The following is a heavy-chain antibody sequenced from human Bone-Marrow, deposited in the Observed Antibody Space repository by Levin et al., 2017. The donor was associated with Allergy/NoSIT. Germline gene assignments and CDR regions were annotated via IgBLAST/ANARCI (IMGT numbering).Heavy chain of an antibody. D-gene: IGHD6-13*01. V-gene: IGHV5-51*01. CDR3: ASEAISYSSSSHSVH. CDR1: GYSFTKYW. CDR2: IYPGDSST. J-gene: IGHJ4*02. Sequence: GESLKISCKASGYSFTKYWIAWVRQMPGKGLEWMGIIYPGDSSTRYSPSFEGQVTISVDKSTSTVYLQWSGLKTSDTGIYYCASEAISYSSSSHSVHWGQGTLVPGSS.